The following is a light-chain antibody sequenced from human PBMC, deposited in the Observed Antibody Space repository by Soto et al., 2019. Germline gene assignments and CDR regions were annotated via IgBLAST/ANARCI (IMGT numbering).Light chain of an antibody. Sequence: QSALTQPASVSGSPGQSITISCTGTSSDVGGYNYVSWYQQHPGKAPKLMIYGVSNRPSVISHRFSGSKSGNTASLTISGLQAEDEADYYCTSYTSSSTLRVFGGGTKLTVL. CDR1: SSDVGGYNY. CDR2: GVS. V-gene: IGLV2-14*01. CDR3: TSYTSSSTLRV. J-gene: IGLJ3*02.